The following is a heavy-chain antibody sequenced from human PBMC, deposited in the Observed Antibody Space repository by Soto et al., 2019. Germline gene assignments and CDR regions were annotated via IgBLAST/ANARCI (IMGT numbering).Heavy chain of an antibody. V-gene: IGHV1-46*01. J-gene: IGHJ4*02. D-gene: IGHD1-26*01. CDR2: INPSGGST. Sequence: GASVKVSCKASGYTFTSYYMHWVRQAPGQGLEWMGIINPSGGSTSYAQKYQGRVTMTRDTSTSTVYMELSSLRSEDTAVYYCARVVGEANFDYWGQGTLVTVSS. CDR3: ARVVGEANFDY. CDR1: GYTFTSYY.